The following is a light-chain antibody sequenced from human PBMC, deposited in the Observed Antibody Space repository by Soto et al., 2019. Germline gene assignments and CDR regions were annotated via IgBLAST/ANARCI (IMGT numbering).Light chain of an antibody. V-gene: IGKV1-5*03. CDR2: QAS. J-gene: IGKJ2*01. CDR1: QNVSNW. Sequence: DVEMTQSPSTLPTSIGDRVTINCRASQNVSNWLAWYQQKPGKAPKLLIYQASRLESGVPSRFSASGSGTDFTLTINRLQSDDFASYFCQQYSKESTFGQGTKLEIK. CDR3: QQYSKEST.